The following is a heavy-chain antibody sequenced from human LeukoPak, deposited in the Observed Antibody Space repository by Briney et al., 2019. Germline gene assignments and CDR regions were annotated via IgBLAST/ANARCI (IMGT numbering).Heavy chain of an antibody. J-gene: IGHJ4*02. CDR3: TTEERWLQNFDY. CDR2: IKSKTDGATT. Sequence: GGCLRPSCAASGFTLANTWMSWVSQAPGEGLGWVGRIKSKTDGATTDYAAPVKGRLTISRDDSKNTLYLQTNSLKAEDTAVYYCTTEERWLQNFDYWGQGTLVTVSS. D-gene: IGHD5-24*01. V-gene: IGHV3-15*01. CDR1: GFTLANTW.